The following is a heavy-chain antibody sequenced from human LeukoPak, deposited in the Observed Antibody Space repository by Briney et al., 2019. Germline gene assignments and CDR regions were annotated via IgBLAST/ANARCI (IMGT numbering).Heavy chain of an antibody. CDR1: GFTFSTYS. CDR2: ISRSGTFI. Sequence: GGSLRLSCAASGFTFSTYSMNWVRQAPGKGLEWVSSISRSGTFIYYADSLKGRFTISRDNAKNSLYLQMNSLRAEDTAVYYCAKDVGMGAWGQGTLVTVSS. D-gene: IGHD3-16*01. V-gene: IGHV3-21*04. CDR3: AKDVGMGA. J-gene: IGHJ5*02.